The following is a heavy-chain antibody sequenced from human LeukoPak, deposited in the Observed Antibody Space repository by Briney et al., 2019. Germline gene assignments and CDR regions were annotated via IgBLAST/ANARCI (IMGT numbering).Heavy chain of an antibody. CDR2: IIPIFGTA. CDR1: GGTFSSYA. Sequence: SVKVSCKASGGTFSSYAISWVRQAPGQGLEWMGGIIPIFGTANYAQKFQGRVTITADESTSTAYMELRSLRSDDTAVYYCARDPQQQLALDYWGQGTLVTVSS. J-gene: IGHJ4*02. D-gene: IGHD6-13*01. V-gene: IGHV1-69*13. CDR3: ARDPQQQLALDY.